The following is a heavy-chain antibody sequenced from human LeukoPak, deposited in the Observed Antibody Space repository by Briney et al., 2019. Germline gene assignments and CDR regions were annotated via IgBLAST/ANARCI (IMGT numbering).Heavy chain of an antibody. J-gene: IGHJ4*02. CDR2: ISYDGSNK. Sequence: PGRSLRLSCAASGFTFSSYGMHWVRQAPGKGLEWVAVISYDGSNKYYADPVKGRFTISRDNSKNTLYLQMNSLRAEDTAVYYCAKDRSSSGLYYFDYWGQGTLVTVSS. CDR1: GFTFSSYG. D-gene: IGHD6-19*01. CDR3: AKDRSSSGLYYFDY. V-gene: IGHV3-30*18.